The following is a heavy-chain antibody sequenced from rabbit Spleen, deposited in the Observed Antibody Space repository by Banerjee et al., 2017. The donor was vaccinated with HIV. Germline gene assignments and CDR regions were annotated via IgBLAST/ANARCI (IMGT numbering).Heavy chain of an antibody. CDR1: GLDFSSYW. CDR3: TRDTGSSFSSYGMDL. J-gene: IGHJ6*01. Sequence: QEQLVESGGGLVKPGASLTLTCTASGLDFSSYWICWVRQAPGKGLELIACIYTVSGGTYYASWAKGRFTISKTSSTTVTLQLNSLTAADTATYFCTRDTGSSFSSYGMDLWGPGTLVTVS. CDR2: IYTVSGGT. V-gene: IGHV1S45*01. D-gene: IGHD8-1*01.